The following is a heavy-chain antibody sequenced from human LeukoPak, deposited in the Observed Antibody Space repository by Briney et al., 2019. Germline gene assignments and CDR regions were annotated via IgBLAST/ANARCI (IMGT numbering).Heavy chain of an antibody. CDR3: AKPRGTYYYGSGSYRGGYFDY. J-gene: IGHJ4*02. CDR1: GFTFSDYD. D-gene: IGHD3-10*01. Sequence: PGGSLRLSCAASGFTFSDYDMHWVRQATGKGLEWVSAIGTAGDTYYTGSVKGRFTISRENAKNSLYLQMNSLRAEDTAVYYCAKPRGTYYYGSGSYRGGYFDYWGQGTLVTVSS. CDR2: IGTAGDT. V-gene: IGHV3-13*01.